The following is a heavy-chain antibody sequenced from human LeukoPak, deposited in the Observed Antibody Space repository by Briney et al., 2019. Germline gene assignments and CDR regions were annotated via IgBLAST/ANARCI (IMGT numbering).Heavy chain of an antibody. V-gene: IGHV3-33*06. J-gene: IGHJ4*02. CDR3: AEASPSPGYYFDY. D-gene: IGHD1-14*01. CDR2: IWYDGSNK. Sequence: PGGSLRLSCAASGFTFSSYGMHWVRQAPGKGLEWVAVIWYDGSNKYYADSVKGRFTISRDNSKNTLYLQMNSLRAEDTAVYYCAEASPSPGYYFDYWGQGTLVTVSS. CDR1: GFTFSSYG.